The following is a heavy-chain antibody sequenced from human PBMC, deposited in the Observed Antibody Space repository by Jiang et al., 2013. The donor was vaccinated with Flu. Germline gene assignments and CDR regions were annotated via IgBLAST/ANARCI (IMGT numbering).Heavy chain of an antibody. CDR3: ARDGDSYGRSDY. CDR1: GFTFGSYG. Sequence: QLLESGGGVVQPGRSLRLSCAASGFTFGSYGMLRVRQAPGKGLEWVAMLWYDGTYIRYGDSVKGRFTISRDNPRNTLYLQMNSLRAEDTAVYYCARDGDSYGRSDYWGLGTLVTVSS. V-gene: IGHV3-33*01. D-gene: IGHD5-18*01. CDR2: LWYDGTYI. J-gene: IGHJ4*02.